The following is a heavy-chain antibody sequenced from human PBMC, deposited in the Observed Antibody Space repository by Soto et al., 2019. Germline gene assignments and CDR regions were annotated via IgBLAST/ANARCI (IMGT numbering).Heavy chain of an antibody. V-gene: IGHV4-31*03. J-gene: IGHJ6*02. Sequence: SETLSLTCTVSGGSISSGGYYWSWIRQHPGKGLEWIGYIYYSGSTYYNPSLKNRVTISVDTSKNQFSLKLSSVTAADTAVYYCARGYSYGRTYYYGMDVWGQGTTVTVSS. D-gene: IGHD5-18*01. CDR2: IYYSGST. CDR1: GGSISSGGYY. CDR3: ARGYSYGRTYYYGMDV.